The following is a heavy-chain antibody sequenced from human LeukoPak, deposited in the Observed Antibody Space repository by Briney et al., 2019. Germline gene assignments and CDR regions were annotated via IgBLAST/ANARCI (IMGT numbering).Heavy chain of an antibody. CDR3: ARRYCTSTSCSYFDY. D-gene: IGHD2-2*01. Sequence: GSLRLSCAASGFTFSSYTMSWVRQAPGKGLEWVSTISSSGGSTYYADSVKGRFTISRDNSKNTLYLQMNSLRAEDTAVYYCARRYCTSTSCSYFDYWGQGTLVTVSS. CDR2: ISSSGGST. J-gene: IGHJ4*02. CDR1: GFTFSSYT. V-gene: IGHV3-23*01.